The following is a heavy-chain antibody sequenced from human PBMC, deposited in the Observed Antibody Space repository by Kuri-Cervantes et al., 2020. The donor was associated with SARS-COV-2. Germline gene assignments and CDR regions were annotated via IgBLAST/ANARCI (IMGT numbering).Heavy chain of an antibody. Sequence: SETLSLTCVVSGYSISSGYYWGWLRQPPGKGVEWIGNIYYSGTTYHNPSLKSRATISVDTSKNQFSLRLSSVTAADTAVYYCARADVRVMFPMVRGVIGAFDIWGQGTMVTVSS. V-gene: IGHV4-38-2*01. CDR1: GYSISSGYY. CDR2: IYYSGTT. CDR3: ARADVRVMFPMVRGVIGAFDI. D-gene: IGHD3-10*01. J-gene: IGHJ3*02.